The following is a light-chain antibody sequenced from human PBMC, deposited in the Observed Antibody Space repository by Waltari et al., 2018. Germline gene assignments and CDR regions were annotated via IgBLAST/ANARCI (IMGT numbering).Light chain of an antibody. V-gene: IGLV2-8*01. Sequence: QSALTQPPSASGSPGQSVTISCSGSSSDIGTYKFVSWYQQHPGKSPKLIIYEVNHRPSGVPDRCSGSKSGNTASLTVSGLLPEDEADYYCSSYAGTKKLLFGGVTKLTVL. CDR3: SSYAGTKKLL. J-gene: IGLJ2*01. CDR2: EVN. CDR1: SSDIGTYKF.